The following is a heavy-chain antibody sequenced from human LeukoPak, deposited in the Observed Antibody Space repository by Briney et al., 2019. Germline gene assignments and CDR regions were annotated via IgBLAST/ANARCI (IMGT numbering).Heavy chain of an antibody. Sequence: ASETLSLTCTVSGGSISSSSYYWGWIRQPPGKGLEWIGSIYYSGSTYYNPSLKSRVTISVDTSKSQFSLKLSSVTAADTAVYYCAGTYYYGSGRLNWIDPWGQGTLVTVSS. D-gene: IGHD3-10*01. CDR3: AGTYYYGSGRLNWIDP. CDR1: GGSISSSSYY. V-gene: IGHV4-39*01. J-gene: IGHJ5*02. CDR2: IYYSGST.